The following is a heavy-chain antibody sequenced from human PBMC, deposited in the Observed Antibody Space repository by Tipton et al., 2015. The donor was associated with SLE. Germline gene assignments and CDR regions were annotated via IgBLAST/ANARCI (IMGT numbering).Heavy chain of an antibody. CDR3: SRHVDWGEGGRFDY. Sequence: TLSLTCAVYGGSFSGYYWSWIRQPPGKGLEWIGEINHSGGTNYNPSLKSRVTISVDTSKNQFSLKLSSVTAADTAVYFCSRHVDWGEGGRFDYWGQGTLVTVSS. V-gene: IGHV4-34*01. J-gene: IGHJ4*02. CDR1: GGSFSGYY. D-gene: IGHD3-16*01. CDR2: INHSGGT.